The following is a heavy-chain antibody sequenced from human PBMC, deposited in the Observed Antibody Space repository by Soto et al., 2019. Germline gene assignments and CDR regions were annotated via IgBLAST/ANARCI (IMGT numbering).Heavy chain of an antibody. CDR3: ARVPYY. V-gene: IGHV4-34*01. J-gene: IGHJ4*02. CDR2: INHSGST. Sequence: SETLSLTCAVYGGSFNGYYWSWIRQPPGKGLEWIGEINHSGSTNYNPSLKSRVTISVDTSKNQFSLKLSSVTAADAAVYYCARVPYYWGQGTLVTVSS. CDR1: GGSFNGYY.